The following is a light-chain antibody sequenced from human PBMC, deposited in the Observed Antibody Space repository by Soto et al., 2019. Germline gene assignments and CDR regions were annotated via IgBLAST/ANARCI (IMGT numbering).Light chain of an antibody. CDR3: LLVYSGVVL. CDR2: RMS. CDR1: TGAVTSGHY. J-gene: IGLJ3*02. Sequence: QAVVTQEPSLTVSPGGTVTLTCGSSTGAVTSGHYPYWFQQKPGQAPKTLIYRMSNKHPGTPARFSGSLLGGKAALTLSGAQPEDEAEYYCLLVYSGVVLFGGGTKLTVL. V-gene: IGLV7-46*01.